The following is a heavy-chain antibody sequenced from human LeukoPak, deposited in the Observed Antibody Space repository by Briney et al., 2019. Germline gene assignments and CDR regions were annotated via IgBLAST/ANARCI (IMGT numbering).Heavy chain of an antibody. J-gene: IGHJ5*02. Sequence: PGGSLRPSCAASGFTFSSYGMHWVRPAPGKGLEWVAFIRYDGSNKYYADSVKGRFTISRDTSKNTLYLQMKSQRADDTAVYYGARDRGLGFDPWGQGTLVTVSS. CDR1: GFTFSSYG. CDR2: IRYDGSNK. V-gene: IGHV3-30*02. CDR3: ARDRGLGFDP. D-gene: IGHD3-10*01.